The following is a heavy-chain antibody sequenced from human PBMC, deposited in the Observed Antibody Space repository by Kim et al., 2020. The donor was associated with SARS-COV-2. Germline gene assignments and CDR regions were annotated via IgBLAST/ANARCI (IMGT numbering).Heavy chain of an antibody. CDR1: GFSMNSKW. CDR2: IDHEGIGT. D-gene: IGHD2-8*02. CDR3: GTVFDH. J-gene: IGHJ4*02. Sequence: GGSLRLSCAVSGFSMNSKWMHWVRQVPGKGLVWVSRIDHEGIGTNYADSVKGRFTISRDTAKNILYLQMNSLTAEDTAVYYCGTVFDHLGQVTRGTVSS. V-gene: IGHV3-74*01.